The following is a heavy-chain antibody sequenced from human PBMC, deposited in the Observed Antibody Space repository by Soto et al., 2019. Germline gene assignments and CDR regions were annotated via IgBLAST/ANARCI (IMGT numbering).Heavy chain of an antibody. V-gene: IGHV1-8*01. CDR2: MNPNSGNT. CDR3: ARVARGGATLVYYYGMDV. J-gene: IGHJ6*02. D-gene: IGHD1-26*01. CDR1: GYTFTSYD. Sequence: QVQLVQSGAEVKKPGASVKVSCKASGYTFTSYDINWVRQATGQGLEWMGWMNPNSGNTGYAQKFQGRVTMTRNTSISTAYMELSSLRSEDMAVYYCARVARGGATLVYYYGMDVWGQGTTVTVSS.